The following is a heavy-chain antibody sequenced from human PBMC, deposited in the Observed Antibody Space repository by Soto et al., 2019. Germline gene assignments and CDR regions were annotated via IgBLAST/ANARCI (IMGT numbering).Heavy chain of an antibody. CDR2: ISAYNGNT. CDR1: GYTFTSYG. Sequence: GASVKVSCKASGYTFTSYGISWARQAPGQGLEWMGWISAYNGNTNYAQKLQGRVTMTTDTSTSTAYMELRSLRSDDTAVYYCARDRFSLVTPEAHDAFDIWGQGTMVTVSS. D-gene: IGHD4-4*01. V-gene: IGHV1-18*04. J-gene: IGHJ3*02. CDR3: ARDRFSLVTPEAHDAFDI.